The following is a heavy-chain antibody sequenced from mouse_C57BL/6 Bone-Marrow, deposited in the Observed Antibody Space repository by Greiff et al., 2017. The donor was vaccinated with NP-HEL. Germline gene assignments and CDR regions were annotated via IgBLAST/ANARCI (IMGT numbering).Heavy chain of an antibody. J-gene: IGHJ2*01. CDR3: ARGRIYDGYYFDC. V-gene: IGHV1-59*01. Sequence: QVQLQQPGAELVRPGTSVKLSCKASGYTFTSYWMHWVKQRPGQGLEWIGVIDPSDSYTNYNQKFKGKATLTVDTSSSTAYMQLSSLESEDSAVYYCARGRIYDGYYFDCWGQGTTLTVSS. D-gene: IGHD2-3*01. CDR1: GYTFTSYW. CDR2: IDPSDSYT.